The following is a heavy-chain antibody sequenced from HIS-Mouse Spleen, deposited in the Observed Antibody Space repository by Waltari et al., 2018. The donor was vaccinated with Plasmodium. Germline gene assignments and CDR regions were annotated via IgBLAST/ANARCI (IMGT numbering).Heavy chain of an antibody. CDR1: GGTFSSDA. Sequence: QVQLVQSGAEVKEQGSSVKVYCKACGGTFSSDAMCGMRQGPGNRLEWMGRISPILGIANYAQKFQCRVTITADKSTSTASMELSSLRSEDTAVYYCARGRHIVVVTAHDAFDIWGQGTMVTVSS. CDR2: ISPILGIA. J-gene: IGHJ3*02. D-gene: IGHD2-21*02. V-gene: IGHV1-69*04. CDR3: ARGRHIVVVTAHDAFDI.